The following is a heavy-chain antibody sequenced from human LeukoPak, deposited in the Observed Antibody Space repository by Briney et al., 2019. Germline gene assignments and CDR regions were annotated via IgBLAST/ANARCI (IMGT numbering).Heavy chain of an antibody. V-gene: IGHV3-33*01. D-gene: IGHD2-15*01. CDR2: IWYDGSNE. J-gene: IGHJ6*02. Sequence: GRSLRLSCAASGFTFSSYGMHWVRQAPGKGLEWVAVIWYDGSNEYYADSVKGRFTISRDNSKNTLYLQMNSLRAEDTAVYYCAREVRYCSGGSCYPYYYYYGMDVWGQGTTVTVSS. CDR3: AREVRYCSGGSCYPYYYYYGMDV. CDR1: GFTFSSYG.